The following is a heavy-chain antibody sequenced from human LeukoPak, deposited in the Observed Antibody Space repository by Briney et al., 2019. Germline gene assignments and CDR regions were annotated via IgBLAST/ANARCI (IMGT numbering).Heavy chain of an antibody. Sequence: GGSLRLSCAASGFTFNRNAISWVRQAPGKGLEWVSTIGGSGDKTFYADSVKGRFTISRDNSKNMVHLQMNSLTGEDTALYYCVRRGDASSGWGDHDFWGQGALVTVSA. J-gene: IGHJ4*02. CDR1: GFTFNRNA. D-gene: IGHD6-19*01. CDR2: IGGSGDKT. CDR3: VRRGDASSGWGDHDF. V-gene: IGHV3-23*01.